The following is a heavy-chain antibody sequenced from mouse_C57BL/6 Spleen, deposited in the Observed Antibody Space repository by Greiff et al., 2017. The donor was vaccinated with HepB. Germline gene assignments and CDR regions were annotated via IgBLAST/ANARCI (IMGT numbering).Heavy chain of an antibody. J-gene: IGHJ2*01. Sequence: EVQLQQSGAELVRPGASVKLSCTASGFNIKDDYMHWVKQRPEQGLEWIGWIDPENGDTEYASKFQGKATITADTSSNTAYLQLSSLTSEDTAVYYCTCHYSNYYFDYWGQGTTLTVSS. D-gene: IGHD2-5*01. CDR1: GFNIKDDY. CDR3: TCHYSNYYFDY. CDR2: IDPENGDT. V-gene: IGHV14-4*01.